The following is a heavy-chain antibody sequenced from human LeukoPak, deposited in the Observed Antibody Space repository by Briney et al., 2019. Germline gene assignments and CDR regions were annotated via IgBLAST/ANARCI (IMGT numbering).Heavy chain of an antibody. CDR2: FIPIFGTA. CDR1: GGTFSSYA. V-gene: IGHV1-69*01. D-gene: IGHD3-3*01. J-gene: IGHJ6*02. Sequence: EASVKVSCKASGGTFSSYAISWVRQAPGQGLEWMGGFIPIFGTANYAQKFQGRAMITADESTSTVYMELSSLRSEDTAVYYCARQRITIFGVVIKNDYYYGMDVWGQGTTVTVSS. CDR3: ARQRITIFGVVIKNDYYYGMDV.